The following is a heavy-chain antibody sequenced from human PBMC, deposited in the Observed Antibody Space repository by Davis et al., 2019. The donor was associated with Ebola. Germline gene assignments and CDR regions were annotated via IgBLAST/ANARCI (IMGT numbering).Heavy chain of an antibody. J-gene: IGHJ3*02. CDR3: ARLIYRNYERNDVFDI. D-gene: IGHD1-7*01. CDR2: IYPGDSDT. CDR1: GYRFPNYW. Sequence: GESLKISCKASGYRFPNYWIAWVRQVPGKGPEYMGIIYPGDSDTRYNPAFQGQVTISVDKSTSAAYVQWSMLKASDTAMYYCARLIYRNYERNDVFDIWGQGTMVTVSS. V-gene: IGHV5-51*01.